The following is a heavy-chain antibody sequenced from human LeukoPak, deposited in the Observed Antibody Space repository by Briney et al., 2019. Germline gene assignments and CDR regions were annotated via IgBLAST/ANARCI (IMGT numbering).Heavy chain of an antibody. CDR3: AADCSSTSCRAY. CDR1: GFTFSSYS. CDR2: ISSSSSYI. V-gene: IGHV3-21*01. J-gene: IGHJ4*02. D-gene: IGHD2-2*01. Sequence: PGGSLRLSCAASGFTFSSYSMNWVRQAPGKGLEWVSSISSSSSYIYYADSVKGRFTISRDNAKNSLYLQMNSLRAEDTAVYYCAADCSSTSCRAYWGQGTLVTVSS.